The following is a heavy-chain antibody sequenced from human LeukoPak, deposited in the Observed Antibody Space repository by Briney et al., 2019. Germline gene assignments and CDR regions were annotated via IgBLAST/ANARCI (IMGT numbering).Heavy chain of an antibody. D-gene: IGHD2-2*02. CDR2: INHSGST. J-gene: IGHJ6*03. V-gene: IGHV4-34*01. CDR1: GGSFSGYY. Sequence: SETLSLTCAVYGGSFSGYYWSWIRQPPGKGLEWIEEINHSGSTNYNPSLKSRVTISVDTSKNQFSLKLSSVTAADTAVYYCARRRIVVVPAAIVYYYYYYMDVWGKGTTVTVSS. CDR3: ARRRIVVVPAAIVYYYYYYMDV.